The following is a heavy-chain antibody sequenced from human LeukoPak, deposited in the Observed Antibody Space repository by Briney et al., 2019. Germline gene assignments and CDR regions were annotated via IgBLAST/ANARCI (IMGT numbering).Heavy chain of an antibody. J-gene: IGHJ4*02. Sequence: GSLRLSCAASGFTFSSYWMSWVRQAPGKGLEWVANIKEDGSEKYYVDSVKGRFTISRDNAKNSLYLEMNSLRIEDTAVFYCARDPAAWDYWGQGTLVTVSP. D-gene: IGHD6-13*01. CDR1: GFTFSSYW. CDR2: IKEDGSEK. CDR3: ARDPAAWDY. V-gene: IGHV3-7*01.